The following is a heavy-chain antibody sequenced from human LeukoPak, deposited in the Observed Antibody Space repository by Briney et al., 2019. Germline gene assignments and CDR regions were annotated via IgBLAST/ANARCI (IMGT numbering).Heavy chain of an antibody. Sequence: PSETLSLTCTVSGGSINSYYWSWIRQLPGKGLEWIGYVAYSGSTNYNPSLKSRVTISLDTPKNQFSLKLSSVTVADTAVYYCARTVSGYYFNAWGPGTLVTVSS. CDR1: GGSINSYY. CDR3: ARTVSGYYFNA. D-gene: IGHD5-12*01. V-gene: IGHV4-59*01. J-gene: IGHJ5*02. CDR2: VAYSGST.